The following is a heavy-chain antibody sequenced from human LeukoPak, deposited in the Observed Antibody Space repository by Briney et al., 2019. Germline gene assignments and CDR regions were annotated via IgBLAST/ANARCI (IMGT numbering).Heavy chain of an antibody. CDR2: INPNSGGT. J-gene: IGHJ3*02. V-gene: IGHV1-2*02. CDR1: GYTFTDYY. CDR3: ARIGPNKYCSGGSCYGGAFDI. D-gene: IGHD2-15*01. Sequence: ASVKISCKASGYTFTDYYMHWVRQAPGQGLEWMGWINPNSGGTFYAQKFQGRVTMTRDTSISTAYMELSRLRSNDTAVYYCARIGPNKYCSGGSCYGGAFDIWGQGTMVTVSS.